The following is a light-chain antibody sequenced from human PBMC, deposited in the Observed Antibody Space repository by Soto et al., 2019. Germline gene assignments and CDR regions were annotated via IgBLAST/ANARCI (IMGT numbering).Light chain of an antibody. CDR1: QSVSSSY. Sequence: EIVLTQSPGTLSLSPGERATLSCRASQSVSSSYLGWYQQKPGQAPRLLIYGASIRATGIPDRFSGSGSGTDFTLTISRLEPEDFAVYYCQQYGSSPQVTFGGGTKVEIK. J-gene: IGKJ4*01. V-gene: IGKV3-20*01. CDR2: GAS. CDR3: QQYGSSPQVT.